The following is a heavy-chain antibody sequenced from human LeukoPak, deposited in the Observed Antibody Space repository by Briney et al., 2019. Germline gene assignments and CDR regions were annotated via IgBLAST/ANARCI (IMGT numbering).Heavy chain of an antibody. D-gene: IGHD1-26*01. CDR1: GFTFSTFA. V-gene: IGHV3-23*01. J-gene: IGHJ4*02. CDR2: ISDNGART. Sequence: GESLRLSCAASGFTFSTFAVSWVRQAAGKGLEWVSIISDNGARTYYADSVKDRFTTSRDNSKNTLYLQMNSLRAEDTAVYYCAREVGALDYWGQGTLVTVSS. CDR3: AREVGALDY.